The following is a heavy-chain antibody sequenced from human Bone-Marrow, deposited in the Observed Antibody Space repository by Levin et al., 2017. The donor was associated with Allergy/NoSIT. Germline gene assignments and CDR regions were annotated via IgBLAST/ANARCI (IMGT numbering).Heavy chain of an antibody. D-gene: IGHD6-13*01. Sequence: GGSLRLSCAASGFTFSSYGMHWVRQAPGKGLEWVAVIAYDGSNKYYADSVKGRFTISRDNSENTLYLQMNSLRVEDTAVYYCAKPLGIGEAGWLETGLDVWGKGTTVTVFS. V-gene: IGHV3-30*18. CDR3: AKPLGIGEAGWLETGLDV. CDR1: GFTFSSYG. CDR2: IAYDGSNK. J-gene: IGHJ6*04.